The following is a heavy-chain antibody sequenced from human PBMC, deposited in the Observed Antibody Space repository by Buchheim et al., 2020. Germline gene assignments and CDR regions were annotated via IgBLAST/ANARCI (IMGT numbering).Heavy chain of an antibody. CDR2: ISSSSTI. V-gene: IGHV3-48*04. Sequence: EVQLVESGGGLVQPGGSLRLSCAASGFTFSSYSMNWVRQAPGKGLEWVSYISSSSTIYYADSGKGRFTISRDNAKNSLYLQMNSLRAEDTAVYYCASSIAAAGRDIDYWGQGTL. J-gene: IGHJ4*02. CDR3: ASSIAAAGRDIDY. D-gene: IGHD6-13*01. CDR1: GFTFSSYS.